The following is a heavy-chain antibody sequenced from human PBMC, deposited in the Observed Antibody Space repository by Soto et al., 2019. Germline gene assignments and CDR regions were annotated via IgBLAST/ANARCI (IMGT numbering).Heavy chain of an antibody. D-gene: IGHD3-22*01. CDR3: AKDQLGYYDSSGYYAFDI. CDR2: ISGSGGST. J-gene: IGHJ3*02. Sequence: GGSLRLSCAASGFTFSSYAMSWVRQAPGKGLEWVSAISGSGGSTYYADSVKGRFTISRDNSKNTLYLQMNSLRAEDTAVYYCAKDQLGYYDSSGYYAFDIRGQGTMDTGSS. CDR1: GFTFSSYA. V-gene: IGHV3-23*01.